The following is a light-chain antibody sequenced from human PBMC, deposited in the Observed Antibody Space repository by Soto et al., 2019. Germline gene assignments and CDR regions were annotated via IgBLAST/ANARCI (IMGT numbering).Light chain of an antibody. V-gene: IGKV1-5*03. Sequence: DIQMTQSPSTLSASVGERVTITCRASQSMNNWLAWYQQNQGKPPHLLIYKSSNLQSRVHSRFSGSGYETEFTLTISSLQTDDFEDYYCQQDYSHSTFGQGTKVEVK. J-gene: IGKJ1*01. CDR2: KSS. CDR3: QQDYSHST. CDR1: QSMNNW.